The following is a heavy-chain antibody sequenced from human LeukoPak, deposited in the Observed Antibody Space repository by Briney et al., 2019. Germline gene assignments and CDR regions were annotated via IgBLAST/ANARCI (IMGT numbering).Heavy chain of an antibody. D-gene: IGHD4-11*01. CDR3: AREGADSNSDY. CDR2: ISVSGGST. V-gene: IGHV3-23*01. J-gene: IGHJ4*02. Sequence: GGSLRLSCVASGFTFSSYAMSWVRQAPGKGLEWVSAISVSGGSTYYADSVKDRFTISRDNSKNTLYLQMNSLRAEDTAVYYCAREGADSNSDYWGQGTLVTVSS. CDR1: GFTFSSYA.